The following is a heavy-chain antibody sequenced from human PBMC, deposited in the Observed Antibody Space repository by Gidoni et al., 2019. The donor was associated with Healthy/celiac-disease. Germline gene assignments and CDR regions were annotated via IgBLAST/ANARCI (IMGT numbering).Heavy chain of an antibody. V-gene: IGHV3-33*01. CDR1: GFTFSSYG. CDR2: IWYDGMNK. J-gene: IGHJ5*02. D-gene: IGHD5-18*01. Sequence: QVQLVESGGGVVQPGRSLRLSCAASGFTFSSYGMHWVRQSQGKGLEWVAVIWYDGMNKYYADSVNGRFTISRDNSKNTLYLQMNSLIAEDTAVYYFARDGRLWLPFGSNWFDPWGQGTLVTVSS. CDR3: ARDGRLWLPFGSNWFDP.